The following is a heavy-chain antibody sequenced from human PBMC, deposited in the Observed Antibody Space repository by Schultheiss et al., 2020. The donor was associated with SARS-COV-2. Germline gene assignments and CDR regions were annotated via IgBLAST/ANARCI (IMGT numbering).Heavy chain of an antibody. CDR3: ARGRGVGVVVVPAAMSLRYGLDV. V-gene: IGHV4-34*01. J-gene: IGHJ6*02. Sequence: GSLRLSCTVSGGSISSYYWSWIRQPPGKGLEWIGEINHSGSTNYNPSLKSRVTISVDTSKNQFSLKLSSVTAADTAVYSCARGRGVGVVVVPAAMSLRYGLDVWGQGTTVTVSS. D-gene: IGHD2-2*01. CDR1: GGSISSYY. CDR2: INHSGST.